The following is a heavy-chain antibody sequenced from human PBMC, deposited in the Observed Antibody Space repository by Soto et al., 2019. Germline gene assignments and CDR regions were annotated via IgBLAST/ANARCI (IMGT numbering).Heavy chain of an antibody. CDR1: GFTFSSYG. Sequence: QVQLVESGGGVVQPGRSLRLSCAASGFTFSSYGMHWVRQAPGKGLEWVAVIWYDGSNKYYADSVKGRFTISRDNSKNTRYLQMNSLRAEDTAVYYCERDYLVVPHRVIDYWGQGTLVTVSS. J-gene: IGHJ4*02. CDR2: IWYDGSNK. D-gene: IGHD2-2*01. V-gene: IGHV3-33*01. CDR3: ERDYLVVPHRVIDY.